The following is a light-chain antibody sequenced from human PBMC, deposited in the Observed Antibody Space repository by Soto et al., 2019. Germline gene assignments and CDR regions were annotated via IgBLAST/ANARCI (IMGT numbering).Light chain of an antibody. V-gene: IGKV1-5*01. CDR3: QQYNSYPYS. J-gene: IGKJ2*03. Sequence: DIQMTQSPSTLSASVGDRVTITCRASQSIGGWLAWYQQKPGKAPKLLIFDASTLESGVPSSFSGSGSGTEFTLTISRLQPEDFATYYCQQYNSYPYSFGQGTKLEIK. CDR2: DAS. CDR1: QSIGGW.